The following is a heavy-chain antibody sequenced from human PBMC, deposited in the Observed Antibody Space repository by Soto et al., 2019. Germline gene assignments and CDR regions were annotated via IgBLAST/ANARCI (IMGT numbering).Heavy chain of an antibody. D-gene: IGHD4-4*01. CDR1: GYTFSTHG. CDR2: ISAFNGNS. CDR3: AKGVYDYTF. V-gene: IGHV1-18*01. J-gene: IGHJ4*02. Sequence: QIQLVQSGAEVKRPGASVKVSCKASGYTFSTHGITWVRQAPGQGLEWMGWISAFNGNSKYAQKFQGRVTMTTDTSTATAYMDLRSLRFDDTAVYYCAKGVYDYTFWGQGTLVTVS.